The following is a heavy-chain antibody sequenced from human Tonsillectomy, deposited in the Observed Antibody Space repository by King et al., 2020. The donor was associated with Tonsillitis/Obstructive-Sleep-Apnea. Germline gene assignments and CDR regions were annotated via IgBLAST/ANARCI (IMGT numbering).Heavy chain of an antibody. CDR1: GSTFSNYY. Sequence: QLVQSGAEVKKPGASVKVSCKASGSTFSNYYIHWVRQAPGQGLEWMGIIDPSGGTSSYTQTFQGRVSMTRDTSTSTVYMELNSLRSDDTAVYYCARDHCGFTSCSFPSYSYMDVWGKGTSVTVSS. J-gene: IGHJ6*03. D-gene: IGHD2-2*01. CDR3: ARDHCGFTSCSFPSYSYMDV. CDR2: IDPSGGTS. V-gene: IGHV1-46*01.